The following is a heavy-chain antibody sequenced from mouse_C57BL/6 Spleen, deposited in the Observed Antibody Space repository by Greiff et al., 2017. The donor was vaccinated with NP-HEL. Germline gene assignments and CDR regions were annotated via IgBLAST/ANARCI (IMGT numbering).Heavy chain of an antibody. Sequence: QVQLQQSGAELVKPGASVKISCKASGYAFSSYWMNWVKQRPGKGLEWIGQIYPGDGDTNYNGKFKGKATLTADKSSSTAYMQLSSLTSEDSAVYFCARSGYYYGSREAMDYWGQGTSVTVSS. D-gene: IGHD1-1*01. CDR3: ARSGYYYGSREAMDY. V-gene: IGHV1-80*01. CDR1: GYAFSSYW. J-gene: IGHJ4*01. CDR2: IYPGDGDT.